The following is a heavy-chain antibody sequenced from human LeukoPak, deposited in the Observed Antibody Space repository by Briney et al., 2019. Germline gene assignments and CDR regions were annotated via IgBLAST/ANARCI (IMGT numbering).Heavy chain of an antibody. V-gene: IGHV3-30*04. CDR2: ISYDGRSK. D-gene: IGHD3-10*01. CDR3: ATSYASGSYGSFDI. Sequence: GGSLRLSCAASGFTFSSYEMNWVRQTPGKGLEWVSVISYDGRSKYYADSLKGRFTVSRDDSKNTLYLQMNSLRAEDTAVYHCATSYASGSYGSFDIWGQGTMVTVSS. J-gene: IGHJ3*02. CDR1: GFTFSSYE.